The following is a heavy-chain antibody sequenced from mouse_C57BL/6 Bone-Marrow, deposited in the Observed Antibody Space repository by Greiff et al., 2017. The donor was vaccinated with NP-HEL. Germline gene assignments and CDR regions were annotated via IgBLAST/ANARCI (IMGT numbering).Heavy chain of an antibody. CDR3: ARLDFRVLYGNLYYAMDY. D-gene: IGHD2-1*01. CDR1: GYTFTSYW. V-gene: IGHV1-55*01. Sequence: QVKLQQPGAELVKPGASVKMSCKASGYTFTSYWITWVKQRPGQGLEWIGDIYPGSGSTNYNEKFKSKATLTVDTSSSTAYMQLSSLTSEDSAVYYCARLDFRVLYGNLYYAMDYWGQGTSVTVSS. CDR2: IYPGSGST. J-gene: IGHJ4*01.